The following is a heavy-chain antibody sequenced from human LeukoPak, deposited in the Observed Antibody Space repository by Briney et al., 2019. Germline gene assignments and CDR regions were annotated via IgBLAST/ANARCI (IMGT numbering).Heavy chain of an antibody. CDR1: GFTFSSYA. CDR3: ANCLGKWELQPPFDY. CDR2: ISYDGSNK. V-gene: IGHV3-30-3*01. D-gene: IGHD1-26*01. Sequence: PGGSLRLSCAASGFTFSSYAMHWVRQAPGKGLEWVAVISYDGSNKYYADSVKGRFTISGDNSKNTLYLQMNSMRAEDTAVYYCANCLGKWELQPPFDYWGQGTLVTVSS. J-gene: IGHJ4*02.